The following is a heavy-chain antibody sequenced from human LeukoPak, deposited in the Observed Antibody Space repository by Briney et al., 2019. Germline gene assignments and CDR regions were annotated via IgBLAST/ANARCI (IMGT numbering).Heavy chain of an antibody. CDR2: INHSGST. J-gene: IGHJ3*02. D-gene: IGHD4-23*01. Sequence: ETLSLTCAVYGGSFSGYTWSWIRQPPGKGLEWIGEINHSGSTNYNPSLKSRVTMSIDTSKSQFSLKLSSVTAADTAVYYCARLPTVVTRVAFDIWGQGTMVTVSS. CDR1: GGSFSGYT. CDR3: ARLPTVVTRVAFDI. V-gene: IGHV4-34*01.